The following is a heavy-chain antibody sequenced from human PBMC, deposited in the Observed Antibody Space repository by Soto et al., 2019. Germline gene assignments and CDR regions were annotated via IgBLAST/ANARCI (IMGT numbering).Heavy chain of an antibody. Sequence: EVQLVESGGGLVQPGGSLRLSCAASGITVSSTYMTWVRQAPGKGLEWVSVIYSDGSAYYADSVRGRFTISRDDSKNTLYLQMNILRVEDTAVYYCARRPGGYFEFWGRGPLVTVSS. V-gene: IGHV3-66*04. J-gene: IGHJ4*02. CDR2: IYSDGSA. CDR1: GITVSSTY. D-gene: IGHD3-10*01. CDR3: ARRPGGYFEF.